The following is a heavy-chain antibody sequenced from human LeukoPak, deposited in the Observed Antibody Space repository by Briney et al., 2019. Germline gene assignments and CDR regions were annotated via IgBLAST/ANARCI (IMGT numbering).Heavy chain of an antibody. CDR3: ARSPLEPDSSGVFDY. CDR2: INHSGST. J-gene: IGHJ4*02. D-gene: IGHD3-22*01. CDR1: GGSFSGYY. V-gene: IGHV4-34*01. Sequence: SETLSLTCAVYGGSFSGYYWSWIRQPPGKGLERIGEINHSGSTNYNPSLKSRVTISVDTSKNQFSLKLSSVTAADTAVYYCARSPLEPDSSGVFDYWGQGTLVTVSS.